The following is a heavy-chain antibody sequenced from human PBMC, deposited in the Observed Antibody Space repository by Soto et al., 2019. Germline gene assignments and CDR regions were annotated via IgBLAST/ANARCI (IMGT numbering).Heavy chain of an antibody. D-gene: IGHD3-16*01. J-gene: IGHJ4*02. Sequence: QITLKESGPTLVKPTQTLTLTCTFSGFSLTTNGVGMGWIRQPPGKALDWLALIYGDDAKRYSPSLKSRLTITTDTSKNQVVLIMTSMDPEDTATYYCTHRRGDLIFDYWGQGTLVTVSS. V-gene: IGHV2-5*02. CDR2: IYGDDAK. CDR3: THRRGDLIFDY. CDR1: GFSLTTNGVG.